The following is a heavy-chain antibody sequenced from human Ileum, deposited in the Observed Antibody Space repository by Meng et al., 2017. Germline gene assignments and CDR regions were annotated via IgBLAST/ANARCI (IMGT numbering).Heavy chain of an antibody. CDR2: IHYSGNT. CDR3: VRDSSNSRFIL. J-gene: IGHJ2*01. CDR1: GGSITSYY. Sequence: QVTVQEWVPGLVKPSETLSLTGAVSGGSITSYYWSWIRQSPGRGLEWIGYIHYSGNTNYNPSLKSRVTISMDTSKSQFSLKLSSVTAADTAVYYCVRDSSNSRFILWGRGTLVTVSS. D-gene: IGHD4-11*01. V-gene: IGHV4-59*01.